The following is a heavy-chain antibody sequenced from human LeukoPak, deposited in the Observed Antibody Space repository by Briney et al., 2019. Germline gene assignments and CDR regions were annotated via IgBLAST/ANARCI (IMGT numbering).Heavy chain of an antibody. Sequence: PSETLSLTCTVSGGSISSYYWSWIRQPPGKGLEWIGYIYYSGSTNYNPSLKSRVTISVDTSKNQFSLKLSSVTAADTAVYYCARCKRSWAFDYWGQGTLVTVSS. J-gene: IGHJ4*02. CDR2: IYYSGST. D-gene: IGHD6-13*01. CDR1: GGSISSYY. V-gene: IGHV4-59*01. CDR3: ARCKRSWAFDY.